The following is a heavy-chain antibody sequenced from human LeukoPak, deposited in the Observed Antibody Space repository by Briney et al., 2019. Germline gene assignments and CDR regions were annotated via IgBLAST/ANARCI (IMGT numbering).Heavy chain of an antibody. CDR3: ARGYSSSWFY. D-gene: IGHD6-13*01. J-gene: IGHJ4*02. CDR2: IYYGGST. CDR1: GGSISSHY. Sequence: PSETLSLTCIVSGGSISSHYWSWIRQPPGKGLEWIGYIYYGGSTNYNPSLKSRVTISVDTSKNQFSLNLSSVTAADTAVYYCARGYSSSWFYWGQGTLVTVSS. V-gene: IGHV4-59*11.